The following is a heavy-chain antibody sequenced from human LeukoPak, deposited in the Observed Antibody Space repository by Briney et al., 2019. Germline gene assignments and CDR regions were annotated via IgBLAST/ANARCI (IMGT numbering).Heavy chain of an antibody. D-gene: IGHD4-23*01. CDR3: AGSYGGNSGFDY. J-gene: IGHJ4*02. V-gene: IGHV4-59*01. CDR2: IYYSGST. Sequence: SETLSLTCTVSGSSISSYYWSWIRQPPGKGLEWIGYIYYSGSTNYNPSLKSRVTISVDTSKNQFSLKLSSVTAADTAVYYCAGSYGGNSGFDYWGQGTLVTVSS. CDR1: GSSISSYY.